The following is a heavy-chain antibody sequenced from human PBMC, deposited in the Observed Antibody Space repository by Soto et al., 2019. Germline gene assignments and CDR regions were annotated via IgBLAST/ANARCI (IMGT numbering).Heavy chain of an antibody. V-gene: IGHV4-4*02. J-gene: IGHJ2*01. CDR2: IYHRGST. D-gene: IGHD3-22*01. CDR1: GGSISSSNW. CDR3: ASRGSGSSTWFDL. Sequence: QVQLQESGPGLVKPSGTLSLTCAVSGGSISSSNWWTWVRQPPGKGLEWIGEIYHRGSTNYNPSLKSRVTISVDKSKNHFSLELSSVTAADTAMYYCASRGSGSSTWFDLWGRGTLVTVSS.